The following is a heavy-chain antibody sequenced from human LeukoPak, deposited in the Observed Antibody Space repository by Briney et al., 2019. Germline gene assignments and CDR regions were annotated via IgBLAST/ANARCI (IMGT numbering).Heavy chain of an antibody. CDR2: ISYDGSNK. CDR1: GFTFSSYA. J-gene: IGHJ4*02. D-gene: IGHD6-19*01. Sequence: GGSLRLSCAASGFTFSSYAMHWVRQAPGKGLEWVAVISYDGSNKYYADSVKGRFTISRDNSKNTLYLQMNSLRAEDTAVYYCARDGPYSSGWYYWGQGTLVTVSS. CDR3: ARDGPYSSGWYY. V-gene: IGHV3-30*04.